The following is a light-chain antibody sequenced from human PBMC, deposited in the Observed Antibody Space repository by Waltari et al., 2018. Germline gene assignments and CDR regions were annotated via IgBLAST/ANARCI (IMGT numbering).Light chain of an antibody. CDR2: GAS. CDR1: QSVSNNF. J-gene: IGKJ4*01. Sequence: CRAGQSVSNNFLNWDQQKPGQAPRLLIYGASSRAPGIPNRFSGSGSGPDFTLTISRLEPEDCAVYYCQQYDSIVLTFGGGTKVEI. V-gene: IGKV3-20*01. CDR3: QQYDSIVLT.